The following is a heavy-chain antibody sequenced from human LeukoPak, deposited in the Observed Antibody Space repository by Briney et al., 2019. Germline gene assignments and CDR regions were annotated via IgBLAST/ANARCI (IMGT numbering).Heavy chain of an antibody. CDR2: ISSSSSYI. D-gene: IGHD2-2*01. CDR3: ARVHTYCSSTSCYEGDDAFDI. V-gene: IGHV3-21*01. J-gene: IGHJ3*02. Sequence: GGSLRLSCAASGFTFSSYSMNWVRQAPGKGLEWVSSISSSSSYIYYADSVKGRFTISRDNAKNSLYLQMNSLRAEDTAVYYCARVHTYCSSTSCYEGDDAFDIWGQGTMVTVSS. CDR1: GFTFSSYS.